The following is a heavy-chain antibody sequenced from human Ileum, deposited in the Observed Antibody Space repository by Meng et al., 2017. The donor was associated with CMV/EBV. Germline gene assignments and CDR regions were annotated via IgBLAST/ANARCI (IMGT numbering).Heavy chain of an antibody. V-gene: IGHV3-23*01. Sequence: TFSNYALAWVGQAPGKGLEWVAVISGSGDITYYTDSVKGRFAISRDHSKNTVYLQMNSLRVDDTAVYYCARDRGAGYCSSVVCYYADYWGQGTLVTVSS. J-gene: IGHJ4*02. CDR3: ARDRGAGYCSSVVCYYADY. D-gene: IGHD2-8*01. CDR2: ISGSGDIT. CDR1: TFSNYA.